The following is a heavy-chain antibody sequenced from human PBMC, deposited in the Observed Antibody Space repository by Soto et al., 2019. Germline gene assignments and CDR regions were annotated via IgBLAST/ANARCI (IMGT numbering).Heavy chain of an antibody. J-gene: IGHJ6*02. CDR3: ARELQFPHQETGMDV. V-gene: IGHV1-46*02. CDR2: IDPTGGRT. Sequence: QVHLVQSGAAVKKPGASVKVSCKASGYTFENYYVHWVRQAPGQGLEWLAMIDPTGGRTTCAQKCQDRVTVTRDTSTSTVYMELSSLRSNDTALYYCARELQFPHQETGMDVWGQGTTVTVSS. D-gene: IGHD2-15*01. CDR1: GYTFENYY.